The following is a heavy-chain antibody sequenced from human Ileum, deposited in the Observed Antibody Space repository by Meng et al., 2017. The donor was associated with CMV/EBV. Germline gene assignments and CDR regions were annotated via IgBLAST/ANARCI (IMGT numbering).Heavy chain of an antibody. J-gene: IGHJ4*02. V-gene: IGHV3-23*01. CDR2: ISGIGDNT. CDR3: AKGVSIFGVLPDY. D-gene: IGHD3-3*01. CDR1: GFTFSSYA. Sequence: GGSLRLPCAASGFTFSSYAMSWVRQAPGKGLEWVSDISGIGDNTYHADSVKGRFTISRDNSKNTLYLQMNSLRGEDTAVYYCAKGVSIFGVLPDYWGQGTRVTVSS.